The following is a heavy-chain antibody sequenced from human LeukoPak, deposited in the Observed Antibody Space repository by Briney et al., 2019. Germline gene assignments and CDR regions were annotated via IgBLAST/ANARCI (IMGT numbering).Heavy chain of an antibody. CDR1: GFTFSSYE. J-gene: IGHJ4*02. Sequence: PGGSLRLSCAASGFTFSSYEMNWVRQAPGKGLDWVSYISSSGSTIYYADSVKGRFTISRDNAKNSLYLQMNSLRAEDTAVYYCASIAAIRPPVDYWGQGTLVTVSS. CDR2: ISSSGSTI. D-gene: IGHD6-6*01. V-gene: IGHV3-48*03. CDR3: ASIAAIRPPVDY.